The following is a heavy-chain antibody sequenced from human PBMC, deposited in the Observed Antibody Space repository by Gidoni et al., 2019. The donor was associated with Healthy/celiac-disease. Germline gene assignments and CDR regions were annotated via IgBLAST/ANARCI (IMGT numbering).Heavy chain of an antibody. Sequence: QVQLQQWGAGLLKPSETLFLTCAVHGGSFSRYYWSWLRQPPGKGLEWIGEIKHSGGTNYNPSLKSRVTISVDTAKNQFSLKLSAVTAADTAVYYCARGGGSTTYYYCMDVWGKGTTVTVSS. CDR1: GGSFSRYY. CDR3: ARGGGSTTYYYCMDV. V-gene: IGHV4-34*01. CDR2: IKHSGGT. D-gene: IGHD1-1*01. J-gene: IGHJ6*03.